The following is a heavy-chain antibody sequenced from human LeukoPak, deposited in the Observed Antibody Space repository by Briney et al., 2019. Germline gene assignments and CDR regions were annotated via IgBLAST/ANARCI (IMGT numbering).Heavy chain of an antibody. CDR1: GFTVSSNY. J-gene: IGHJ5*02. Sequence: PGGSLRLSCAASGFTVSSNYMSWVRQAPGKGLEWVSVIYSGGSTYYADSVKGRFTISRDNSKNTLYLQMNSLRAEDTAVYYCARASRGYCSGGSCLDWFDPWGQGTLVTVSS. V-gene: IGHV3-53*01. D-gene: IGHD2-15*01. CDR3: ARASRGYCSGGSCLDWFDP. CDR2: IYSGGST.